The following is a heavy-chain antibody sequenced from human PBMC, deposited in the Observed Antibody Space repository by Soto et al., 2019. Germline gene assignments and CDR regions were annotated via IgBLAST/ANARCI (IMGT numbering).Heavy chain of an antibody. Sequence: GGSLRLSCAASGFTFSTYGLTWVRQAPGKGLEWLSSISDSGHYIYYADSVKGRFTISRDNAKNSLFLQMNSLRGEDTAVYYCARSGLALPYSASHWFDPWGHGTLVTVSS. CDR3: ARSGLALPYSASHWFDP. D-gene: IGHD3-22*01. V-gene: IGHV3-21*01. CDR1: GFTFSTYG. CDR2: ISDSGHYI. J-gene: IGHJ5*02.